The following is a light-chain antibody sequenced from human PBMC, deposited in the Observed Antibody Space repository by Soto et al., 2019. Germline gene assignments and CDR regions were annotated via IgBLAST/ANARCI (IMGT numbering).Light chain of an antibody. Sequence: EIVMTQSPATLSVSPGERATLSCMASQSVSSNLAWYQQKPGQAPRLLIYGASTRATGVPARFSGSGSVTEFTLSISSLQSEDFAVYYCLQYNKWPRTFGQGTKVDIK. CDR1: QSVSSN. V-gene: IGKV3-15*01. CDR3: LQYNKWPRT. CDR2: GAS. J-gene: IGKJ1*01.